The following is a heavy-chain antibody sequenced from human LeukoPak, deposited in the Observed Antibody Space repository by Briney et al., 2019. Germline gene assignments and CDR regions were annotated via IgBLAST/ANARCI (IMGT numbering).Heavy chain of an antibody. D-gene: IGHD5-18*01. V-gene: IGHV3-23*01. CDR2: ISGSGGST. Sequence: GGSLRLSCAASGFTFSSYAMSWVRQAPGKGLEWVPAISGSGGSTYYADSVKGRFTISRDNSKNTLYLQMNSLRAEDTAVYYCAKQGGYSYGSYYFDYWGQGTLVTVSS. CDR1: GFTFSSYA. CDR3: AKQGGYSYGSYYFDY. J-gene: IGHJ4*02.